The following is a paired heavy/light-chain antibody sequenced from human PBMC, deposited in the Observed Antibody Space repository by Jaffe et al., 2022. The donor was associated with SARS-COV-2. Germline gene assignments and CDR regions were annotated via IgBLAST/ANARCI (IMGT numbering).Light chain of an antibody. CDR2: DAS. J-gene: IGKJ4*01. Sequence: AIQLTQSPSSLSASVGDRVTITCRASQGISSALAWYQQKPGKAPKLLIYDASSLESGVPSRFSGSGSGTDFTLTISSLQPEDFATYYCQQFNNYPLTFGGGTKVEIK. V-gene: IGKV1D-13*01. CDR1: QGISSA. CDR3: QQFNNYPLT.
Heavy chain of an antibody. V-gene: IGHV4-30-2*01. D-gene: IGHD1-1*01. CDR1: GGSISSGGYS. CDR2: IYHSGST. Sequence: QLQLQESGSGLVKPSQTLSLTCAVSGGSISSGGYSWSWIRQPPGKGLEWIGYIYHSGSTYYNPSLKSRVTISVDRSKNQFSLKLSSVTAADTAVYYCRGTAGHEGDYFDYWGQGTLVTVSS. CDR3: RGTAGHEGDYFDY. J-gene: IGHJ4*02.